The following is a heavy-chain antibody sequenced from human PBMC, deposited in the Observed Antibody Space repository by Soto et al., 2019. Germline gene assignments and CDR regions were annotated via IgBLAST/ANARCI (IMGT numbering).Heavy chain of an antibody. J-gene: IGHJ4*02. V-gene: IGHV4-59*01. D-gene: IGHD6-13*01. CDR1: GGSSGSYC. CDR2: IYYSGST. CDR3: ARGAGIAAAGKFVDY. Sequence: EILSLTCTVSGGSSGSYCWSWIRQPPGKGLEWIGYIYYSGSTNYNPSLKSRVTISVDTSKNQFSVKLSSVTAADTAVHYCARGAGIAAAGKFVDYWGQGTLLTVSS.